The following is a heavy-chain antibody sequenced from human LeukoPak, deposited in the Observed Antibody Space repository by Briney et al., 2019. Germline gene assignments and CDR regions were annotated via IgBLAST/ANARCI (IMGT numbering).Heavy chain of an antibody. CDR3: AGSFSFSTVTIDY. CDR2: INHSGST. J-gene: IGHJ4*02. D-gene: IGHD4-17*01. Sequence: SETLSLTCAVYGGSFSGYYWSWIRQPPGKGLEWIGEINHSGSTNYNPSLKSRVTISVDTSKNQFSLKLSSVTAADTAVYYCAGSFSFSTVTIDYWGQGTLVTVSS. V-gene: IGHV4-34*01. CDR1: GGSFSGYY.